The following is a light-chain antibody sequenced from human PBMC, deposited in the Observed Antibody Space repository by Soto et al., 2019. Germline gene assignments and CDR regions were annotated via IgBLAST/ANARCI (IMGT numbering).Light chain of an antibody. CDR2: DAS. V-gene: IGKV3-15*01. CDR1: HSISRN. Sequence: IELTQFPSALSASTGERATLSCRASHSISRNLVAYQQKAGQAPSLLMYDASSSVTGSAARLSGSGSCTEVSPTTVSRLSHDFAASYCRQQNNNSWTFGQGPNVDTK. CDR3: RQQNNNSWT. J-gene: IGKJ1*01.